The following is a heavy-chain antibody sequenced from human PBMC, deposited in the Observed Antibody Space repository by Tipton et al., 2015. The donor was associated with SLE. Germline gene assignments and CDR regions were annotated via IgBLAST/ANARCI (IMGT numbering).Heavy chain of an antibody. J-gene: IGHJ4*02. CDR3: ARLPDYFDH. CDR1: GGSISSYY. CDR2: IYYSGST. V-gene: IGHV4-59*12. Sequence: TLSLTCTVSGGSISSYYWSWIRQPPGTGLEWIGYIYYSGSTNYNPSLKSRVTISVDTSKNQFSLKVNSVTAADTAVYYCARLPDYFDHWGQGALVTVSS.